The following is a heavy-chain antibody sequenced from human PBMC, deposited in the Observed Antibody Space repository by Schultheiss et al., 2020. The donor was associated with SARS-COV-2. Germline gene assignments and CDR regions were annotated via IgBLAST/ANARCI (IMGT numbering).Heavy chain of an antibody. CDR2: ISYDGSNK. J-gene: IGHJ4*02. CDR1: GFTFSSYG. V-gene: IGHV3-30*18. D-gene: IGHD5-12*01. Sequence: GESLKISCAASGFTFSSYGMHWVRQAPGKGLEWVAVISYDGSNKYYADSVKGRFTISRDNAKNSLYLQMNSLRAEDTAVYYCAKTSGYDSHFDYWGQGTLVTVSS. CDR3: AKTSGYDSHFDY.